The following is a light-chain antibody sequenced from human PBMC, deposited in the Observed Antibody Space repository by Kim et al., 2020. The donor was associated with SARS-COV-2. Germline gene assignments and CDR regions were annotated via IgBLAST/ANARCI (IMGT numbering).Light chain of an antibody. CDR2: DTS. J-gene: IGKJ4*01. CDR1: HNVSSN. CDR3: QEYNNWPALS. V-gene: IGKV3D-15*01. Sequence: SPGERADRTSRASHNVSSNLAWYQQKPGQAPRLLSYDTSIRASGIPARFSGSGSGTEFTLTISSLQSEDFAVYYCQEYNNWPALSFGGGTKVDIK.